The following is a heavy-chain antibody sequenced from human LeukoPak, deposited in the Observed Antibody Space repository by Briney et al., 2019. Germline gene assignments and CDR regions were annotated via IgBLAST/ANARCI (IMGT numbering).Heavy chain of an antibody. D-gene: IGHD3-22*01. Sequence: LTGGSLRLSCAASGFTFSSYAMSWVRQAPGKGLEWVSAISGSGGSTYYADSVKGRFTISRDNSKNTLYLQMNSLRAEDAAVYYCAKDSEYCYDSSARRGYFDYWGQGTLVTVSS. V-gene: IGHV3-23*01. CDR1: GFTFSSYA. CDR3: AKDSEYCYDSSARRGYFDY. CDR2: ISGSGGST. J-gene: IGHJ4*02.